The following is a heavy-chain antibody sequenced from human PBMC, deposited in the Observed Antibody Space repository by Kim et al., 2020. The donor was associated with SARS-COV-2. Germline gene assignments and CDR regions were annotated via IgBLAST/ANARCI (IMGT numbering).Heavy chain of an antibody. CDR2: T. V-gene: IGHV4-30-2*01. D-gene: IGHD4-4*01. J-gene: IGHJ4*02. CDR3: AREYMTTGFDY. Sequence: TYYNPSLKSRVTISVDRSKNQFSLKLSSVTAADTAVYYCAREYMTTGFDYWGQGTLVTVSS.